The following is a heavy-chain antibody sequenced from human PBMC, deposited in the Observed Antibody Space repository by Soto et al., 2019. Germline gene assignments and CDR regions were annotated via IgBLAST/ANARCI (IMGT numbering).Heavy chain of an antibody. CDR1: GYSFTSYW. CDR2: ISGSGGST. J-gene: IGHJ4*02. Sequence: GESLKISCKGSGYSFTSYWIGWVRQAPGKGLEWVSAISGSGGSTYYADSVKGRFTISRDNAKNSLYLQMSSLRAEDTAVYYCARGKYSSGWYFVYWGQGTLVTVSS. V-gene: IGHV3-23*01. CDR3: ARGKYSSGWYFVY. D-gene: IGHD6-19*01.